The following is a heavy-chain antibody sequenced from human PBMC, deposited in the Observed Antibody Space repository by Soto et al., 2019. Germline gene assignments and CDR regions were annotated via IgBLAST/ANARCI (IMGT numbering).Heavy chain of an antibody. CDR1: GFTFNSYA. CDR3: ARGPYSDSSEWFDP. J-gene: IGHJ5*02. D-gene: IGHD6-6*01. V-gene: IGHV3-23*01. Sequence: AGSIRLSRAASGFTFNSYAMAWVRKTPGKVLEWVSSISGRGDRTYYADSVKGRFTISRDNSKNTLSLQMNRLRAEDTALYYCARGPYSDSSEWFDPWGQGTLVTVSP. CDR2: ISGRGDRT.